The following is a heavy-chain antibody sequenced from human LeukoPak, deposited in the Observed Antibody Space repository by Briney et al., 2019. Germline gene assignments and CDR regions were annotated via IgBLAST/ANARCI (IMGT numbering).Heavy chain of an antibody. Sequence: GGSLRLSCAASGFTFRNYEMHWVRQAPGKGLEWVSYITSSASTVYYAGSVKGRFTISRDNAKNSLYLQMNSLRAEDTAIYYCARGPSVGTGWSPDLWGQGTLVTVSS. CDR2: ITSSASTV. V-gene: IGHV3-48*03. CDR3: ARGPSVGTGWSPDL. D-gene: IGHD6-19*01. J-gene: IGHJ5*02. CDR1: GFTFRNYE.